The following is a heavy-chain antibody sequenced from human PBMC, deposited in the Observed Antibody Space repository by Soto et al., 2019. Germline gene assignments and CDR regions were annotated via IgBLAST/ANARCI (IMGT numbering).Heavy chain of an antibody. J-gene: IGHJ5*02. Sequence: PSETLSLTCTVSGGSITSGGYYWNWIRQHPGKGLEWIGYIFYTGTTRYNSALQSRVSISVDSTKNHFSLKLTSVTAADTAVYYCARDTTLFGVAFQRGFPTWGPGTLVTVS. CDR2: IFYTGTT. CDR3: ARDTTLFGVAFQRGFPT. CDR1: GGSITSGGYY. D-gene: IGHD3-3*01. V-gene: IGHV4-31*03.